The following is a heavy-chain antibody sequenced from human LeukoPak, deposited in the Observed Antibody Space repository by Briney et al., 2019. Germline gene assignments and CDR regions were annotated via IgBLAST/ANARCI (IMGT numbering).Heavy chain of an antibody. J-gene: IGHJ6*03. CDR1: GGSISSGDYY. Sequence: SQTLSPTCTVSGGSISSGDYYWSWIRQPPGKGLEWIGYIYYSGSTYYNPSLKSRVTISVDTSKNQFSLKLSSVTAADTAVYYCARAVLRFLEWLPPRPYYYYMDVWGKGTTVTVSS. V-gene: IGHV4-30-4*08. CDR3: ARAVLRFLEWLPPRPYYYYMDV. CDR2: IYYSGST. D-gene: IGHD3-3*01.